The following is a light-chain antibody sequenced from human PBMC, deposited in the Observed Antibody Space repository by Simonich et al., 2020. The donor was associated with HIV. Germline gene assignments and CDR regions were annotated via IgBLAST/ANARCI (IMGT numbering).Light chain of an antibody. CDR1: QSVTRN. V-gene: IGKV3-15*01. CDR3: QQYNTRPGT. Sequence: EIVMTQSPATLSVSPGERATLPCRASQSVTRNLAWYQQKPGQAPRLLIYGASTRATGIPARFSGSGSGTEFTLTISSLQSEDFAVYYCQQYNTRPGTFGQGTKVEIK. J-gene: IGKJ1*01. CDR2: GAS.